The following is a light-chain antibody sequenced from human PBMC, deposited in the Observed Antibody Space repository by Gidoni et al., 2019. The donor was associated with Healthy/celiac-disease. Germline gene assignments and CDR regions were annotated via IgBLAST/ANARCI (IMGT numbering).Light chain of an antibody. Sequence: DIVMTQSPLSLPVTPGEPASISCRSSQSLLHSNGYNYLDWYLQKPGQSPQLLIYLGSNRASGVPDRFSGSGSGTDFTLKISRVEAEDVGVYYCMQALQMGFTFXPXTKVDIK. V-gene: IGKV2-28*01. CDR2: LGS. CDR1: QSLLHSNGYNY. J-gene: IGKJ3*01. CDR3: MQALQMGFT.